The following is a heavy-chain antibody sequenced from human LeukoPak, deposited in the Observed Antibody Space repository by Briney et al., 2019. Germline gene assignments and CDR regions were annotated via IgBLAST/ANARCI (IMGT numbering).Heavy chain of an antibody. CDR2: INHSGST. CDR1: GGSFSGYY. D-gene: IGHD6-6*01. V-gene: IGHV4-34*01. CDR3: ARAKGIAARPYYYYYYYMDV. J-gene: IGHJ6*03. Sequence: SETLSLTCAVYGGSFSGYYWSWIRQPPGKGLEWIGEINHSGSTYYNPSLKSRVTISVDTSKNQFSLKLSSVTAADTAVYYCARAKGIAARPYYYYYYYMDVWGKGTTVTVSS.